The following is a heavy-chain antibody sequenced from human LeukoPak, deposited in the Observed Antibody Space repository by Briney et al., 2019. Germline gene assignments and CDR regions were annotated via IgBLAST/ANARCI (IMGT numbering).Heavy chain of an antibody. J-gene: IGHJ5*02. Sequence: PGGSLRLSCAASGFTVSSNYMSWVRQAPGKGLEWVSVIYSGGSIYYADSVKGRFTISRDNSKNTLYLQMNSLRAEDTAVYYCARVEQLDWFDPWGQGTLVTVSS. CDR1: GFTVSSNY. CDR2: IYSGGSI. D-gene: IGHD6-6*01. CDR3: ARVEQLDWFDP. V-gene: IGHV3-53*01.